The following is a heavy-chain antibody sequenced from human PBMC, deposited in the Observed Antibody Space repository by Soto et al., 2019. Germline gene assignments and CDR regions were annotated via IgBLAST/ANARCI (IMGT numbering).Heavy chain of an antibody. CDR1: AFTFSSYS. Sequence: PGVSLRLSCAASAFTFSSYSMNWVRQAPGKGLEWVSYISSSSSAIYDADTLKGRFTISRDNAKNSLYLQINSLRAADTAVYYCARHPERIAEIGWFGPWGQGT. D-gene: IGHD6-13*01. J-gene: IGHJ5*02. V-gene: IGHV3-48*01. CDR3: ARHPERIAEIGWFGP. CDR2: ISSSSSAI.